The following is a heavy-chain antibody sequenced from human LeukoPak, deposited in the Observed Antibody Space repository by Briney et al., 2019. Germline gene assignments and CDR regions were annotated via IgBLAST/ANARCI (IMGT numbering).Heavy chain of an antibody. CDR2: ISSSGSTI. D-gene: IGHD1-26*01. V-gene: IGHV3-11*04. CDR1: GFTFSDYY. J-gene: IGHJ3*02. Sequence: PGGSLRLSCAASGFTFSDYYMSWIRQAPGKGLEWVSYISSSGSTIYYADSVKGRFTISRDNAKNSLYLQMNSLRAEDTAVYYCAKDPQWELLDDAFDIWGQGTMVTVSS. CDR3: AKDPQWELLDDAFDI.